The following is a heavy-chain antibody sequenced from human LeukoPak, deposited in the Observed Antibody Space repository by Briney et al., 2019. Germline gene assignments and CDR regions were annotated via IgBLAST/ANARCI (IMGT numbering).Heavy chain of an antibody. J-gene: IGHJ5*02. V-gene: IGHV3-23*01. CDR3: ARVGSIAARRVGDWFDP. CDR1: GFTFSSYA. CDR2: ISGSGGST. Sequence: GGSLRLSCAASGFTFSSYAMSWVRQAPGKGLEWVSAISGSGGSTYYADSVKGRFTISRDNSKNTLYLQMNSLRAEDTAVYYCARVGSIAARRVGDWFDPWGQGTLVTVSS. D-gene: IGHD6-6*01.